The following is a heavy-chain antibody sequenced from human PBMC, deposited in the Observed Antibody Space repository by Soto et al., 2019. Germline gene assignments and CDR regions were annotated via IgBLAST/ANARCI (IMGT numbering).Heavy chain of an antibody. V-gene: IGHV4-4*02. CDR3: ARGQLVGPNYNWFDP. Sequence: SETLSLTCAVSGGSISSSNWWSWVRQPPGKGLEWIGEIYHSGSTNYNPSLKSRVTISVDKSKNQFSLKLSSVTAADTAVYYCARGQLVGPNYNWFDPWGQGTLVTVSS. J-gene: IGHJ5*02. CDR2: IYHSGST. CDR1: GGSISSSNW. D-gene: IGHD6-13*01.